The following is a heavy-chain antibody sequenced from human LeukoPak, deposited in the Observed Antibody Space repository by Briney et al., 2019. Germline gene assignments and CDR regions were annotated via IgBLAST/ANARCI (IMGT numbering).Heavy chain of an antibody. CDR1: GYTFTGYY. Sequence: GASVKVSCKASGYTFTGYYMHWVRQAPGQGLEWMGWINPNSGGTNYAQKFQGRVTMTRDTSISTAYMELSRLRSDDTAVYYCASGRNMGKYSYGKNDAFDIWGQGTMVTVSS. V-gene: IGHV1-2*02. CDR2: INPNSGGT. J-gene: IGHJ3*02. D-gene: IGHD5-18*01. CDR3: ASGRNMGKYSYGKNDAFDI.